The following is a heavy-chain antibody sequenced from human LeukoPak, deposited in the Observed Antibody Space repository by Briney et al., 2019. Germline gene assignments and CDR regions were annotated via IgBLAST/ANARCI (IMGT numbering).Heavy chain of an antibody. Sequence: GESLQISCQGSGYTFTNYWIGWVRQVPGKGLEWMGIIYPGDSDPKYSPSFQGQVTISVDKSISTAHLQWSSLEASDTAMYYCARLTTTLTTFLDYWGQGTLVTVSS. V-gene: IGHV5-51*01. CDR1: GYTFTNYW. CDR2: IYPGDSDP. CDR3: ARLTTTLTTFLDY. D-gene: IGHD4-11*01. J-gene: IGHJ4*02.